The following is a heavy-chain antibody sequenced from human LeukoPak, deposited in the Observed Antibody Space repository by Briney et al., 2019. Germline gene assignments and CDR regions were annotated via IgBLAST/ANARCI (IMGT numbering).Heavy chain of an antibody. CDR3: ATAYYYDSSGYYPLGY. CDR2: FDPEDGET. CDR1: GYTLTELS. J-gene: IGHJ4*02. Sequence: WASVKVSCKVSGYTLTELSMHWVRQAPGKGLEWMGGFDPEDGETIYAQKFQGRVTMTEDTSTDTAYMELSSLRSEDTAVYHCATAYYYDSSGYYPLGYWGQGTLVTVSS. D-gene: IGHD3-22*01. V-gene: IGHV1-24*01.